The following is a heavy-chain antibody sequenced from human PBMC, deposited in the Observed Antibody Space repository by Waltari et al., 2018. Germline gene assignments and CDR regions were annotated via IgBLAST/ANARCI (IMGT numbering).Heavy chain of an antibody. Sequence: QVQLVQSGAEVKKPGSSVKVSCKASGGTFSSYAISWVRQAPGQGLEWMGGIIPIFGTANYAQKFQGRVTITADESTSTAYMELSSLRSEDTAVYYCARNPHPIVVVPAANGVRYYGMDVWGQGTTVTVSS. D-gene: IGHD2-2*01. J-gene: IGHJ6*02. V-gene: IGHV1-69*01. CDR2: IIPIFGTA. CDR1: GGTFSSYA. CDR3: ARNPHPIVVVPAANGVRYYGMDV.